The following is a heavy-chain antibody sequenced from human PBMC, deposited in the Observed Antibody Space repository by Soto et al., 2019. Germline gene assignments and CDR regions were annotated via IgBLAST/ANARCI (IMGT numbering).Heavy chain of an antibody. D-gene: IGHD3-9*01. V-gene: IGHV3-48*02. J-gene: IGHJ6*02. CDR3: ARDMQVLRYFDWLPGGVYYGMDV. CDR2: ISSSSSTI. CDR1: GFTFSSYS. Sequence: PGGSLRLSCAASGFTFSSYSMNWVRQAPGKGLEWVSYISSSSSTIYYADSVKGRFTISRDNAKNSLYLQMNSLRDEDTAVYYCARDMQVLRYFDWLPGGVYYGMDVWGQGTTVTVSS.